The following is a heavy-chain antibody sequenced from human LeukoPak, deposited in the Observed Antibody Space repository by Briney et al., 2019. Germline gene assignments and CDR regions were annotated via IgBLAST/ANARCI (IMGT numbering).Heavy chain of an antibody. CDR2: VSYDGTNK. J-gene: IGHJ4*02. V-gene: IGHV3-30*18. D-gene: IGHD6-19*01. CDR3: AKQDIRSSAWYD. CDR1: GFTFSNYD. Sequence: GGSLRLSCAASGFTFSNYDMHWVRQAPGKGLEWVAVVSYDGTNKYYADSVKGRFTISRDNSKNTLYLQMNSLRAEDTAVYYCAKQDIRSSAWYDWGQGTLVTVSS.